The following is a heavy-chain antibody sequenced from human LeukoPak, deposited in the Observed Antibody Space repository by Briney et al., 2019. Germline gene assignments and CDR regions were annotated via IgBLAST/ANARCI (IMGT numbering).Heavy chain of an antibody. CDR3: ARWRGILTGYIDY. V-gene: IGHV1-2*02. CDR2: INPNSGGT. Sequence: ASVKVSCKASGYSFTGFDMHWVRRAPGQGREWMGWINPNSGGTNYAQKFQGRVTMTRGTSITTGYMELSSLRSDDTAVYYCARWRGILTGYIDYWGQGTLVTVSS. J-gene: IGHJ4*02. CDR1: GYSFTGFD. D-gene: IGHD3-9*01.